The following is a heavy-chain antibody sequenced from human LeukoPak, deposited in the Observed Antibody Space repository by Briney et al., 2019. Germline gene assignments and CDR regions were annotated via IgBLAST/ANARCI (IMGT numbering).Heavy chain of an antibody. V-gene: IGHV3-9*01. D-gene: IGHD3-3*01. CDR1: GFTFDDYA. CDR2: ISWNSGSI. Sequence: GRSLRPSCAASGFTFDDYAMHWVRQAPGKGLEWVSGISWNSGSIGYADSVKGRFTISRDNAKNSLYLQMNSLRAEDTALYYCAKDIGTFFGVNGMDVRGQGTTVTVSS. J-gene: IGHJ6*02. CDR3: AKDIGTFFGVNGMDV.